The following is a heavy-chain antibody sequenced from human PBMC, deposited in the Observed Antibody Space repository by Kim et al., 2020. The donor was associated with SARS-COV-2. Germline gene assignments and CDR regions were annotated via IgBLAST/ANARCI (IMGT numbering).Heavy chain of an antibody. V-gene: IGHV3-11*06. CDR3: ARGLRSSWDQGFDY. J-gene: IGHJ4*02. D-gene: IGHD6-13*01. Sequence: ADYVKGRFTISRDNAKHSQYLKMNSLGAEDTAVYYCARGLRSSWDQGFDYWGQGTLVTVSS.